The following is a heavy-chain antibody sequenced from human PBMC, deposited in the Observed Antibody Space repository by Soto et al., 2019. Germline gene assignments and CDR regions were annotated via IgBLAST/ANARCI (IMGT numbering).Heavy chain of an antibody. CDR2: IYPGDSDT. CDR3: ARHTADDYVWGSYRPSKTIYYYGMDV. V-gene: IGHV5-51*01. Sequence: GESLKISCKGSGYSFTSYWIGWVRQMPGKGLEWMGIIYPGDSDTRYSPSFQGQVTISADKSISTAYLQWSSLKASDTAMYYCARHTADDYVWGSYRPSKTIYYYGMDVWGQGTTVTVSS. CDR1: GYSFTSYW. J-gene: IGHJ6*02. D-gene: IGHD3-16*02.